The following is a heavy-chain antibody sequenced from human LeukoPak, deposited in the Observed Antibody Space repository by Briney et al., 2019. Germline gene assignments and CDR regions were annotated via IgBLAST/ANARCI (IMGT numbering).Heavy chain of an antibody. D-gene: IGHD3-9*01. CDR2: ISTDSGYT. CDR3: ARDILTGYNWFDP. J-gene: IGHJ5*02. Sequence: ASVKVSCKASGYTFTTYGISWVRQAPGQGLEWMGRISTDSGYTNYAQKLQGRVTMTTDTSTSTVYMELRTLRSDDTAVYYCARDILTGYNWFDPWGRGTLVTVSS. CDR1: GYTFTTYG. V-gene: IGHV1-18*01.